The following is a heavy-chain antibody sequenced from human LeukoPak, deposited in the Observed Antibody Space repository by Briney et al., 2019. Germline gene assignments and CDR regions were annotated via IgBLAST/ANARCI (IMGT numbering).Heavy chain of an antibody. Sequence: ASVKVSCKASGYTFTSYGISWVRQAPGQGLEWMGWISAYNGNTNYAQKLQGRVTMTTDTSTSTAYMELRSLRSDDTAVYYCARVSRSQTYYYDSSGYGRAFDIWGQGTMVTVSS. CDR3: ARVSRSQTYYYDSSGYGRAFDI. CDR1: GYTFTSYG. D-gene: IGHD3-22*01. CDR2: ISAYNGNT. V-gene: IGHV1-18*01. J-gene: IGHJ3*02.